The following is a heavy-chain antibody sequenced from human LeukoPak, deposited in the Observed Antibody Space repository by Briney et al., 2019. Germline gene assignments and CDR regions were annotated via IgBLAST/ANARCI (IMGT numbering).Heavy chain of an antibody. CDR3: ASQWFCGSLTCKDYYYKGMDV. J-gene: IGHJ6*02. CDR1: GFTFRTYA. CDR2: ISYDGSDT. V-gene: IGHV3-30*04. Sequence: GGSLRLFCAASGFTFRTYAIHWVRQTPGKGLEWVALISYDGSDTYYADSVKGRFTISRDNARNTLYLQMNSLSPEDTAAYYCASQWFCGSLTCKDYYYKGMDVWGQGTTVIVSS. D-gene: IGHD2-2*01.